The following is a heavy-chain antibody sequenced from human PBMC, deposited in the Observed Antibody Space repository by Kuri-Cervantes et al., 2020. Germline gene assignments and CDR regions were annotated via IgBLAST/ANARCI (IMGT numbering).Heavy chain of an antibody. CDR2: IYHSGSI. J-gene: IGHJ4*02. CDR1: GGSISSSNR. Sequence: GSLRLSCAVSGGSISSSNRWSWVRQPPGKGLEWIGEIYHSGSINYNPSLKNRVTISVDKSKNQFSLKLSSVTAADTAVYYCARWGSSGTVLDYWGQGTLVTVSS. CDR3: ARWGSSGTVLDY. D-gene: IGHD4-11*01. V-gene: IGHV4-4*02.